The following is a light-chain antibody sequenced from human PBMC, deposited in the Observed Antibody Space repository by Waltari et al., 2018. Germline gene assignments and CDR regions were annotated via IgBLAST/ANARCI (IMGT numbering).Light chain of an antibody. J-gene: IGKJ1*01. CDR1: QRVSSRY. V-gene: IGKV3-20*01. CDR2: GAS. Sequence: EIVLTQSPGTLSLSPGERATLSCRDRQRVSSRYLARYQQKPGQAPRHLIYGASSRATGIPDRFSGCGSGTDFTLTISRLEPEDFAVYYCQQYGISPGTFGQGTKVEIK. CDR3: QQYGISPGT.